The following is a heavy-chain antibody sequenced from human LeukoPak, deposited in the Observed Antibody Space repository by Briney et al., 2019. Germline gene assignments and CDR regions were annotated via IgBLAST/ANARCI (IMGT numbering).Heavy chain of an antibody. Sequence: VASVKVSCKASGYTFTSYYMHWVRQAPGQGLEWMGLINASGGSTSYAQKFQGRVTMTRDTSTSTVYMELSSLRSEDTAVYYCARVGDIVVVPAAEGYGMDVWGQGTTVTVSS. J-gene: IGHJ6*02. CDR1: GYTFTSYY. CDR2: INASGGST. D-gene: IGHD2-2*01. CDR3: ARVGDIVVVPAAEGYGMDV. V-gene: IGHV1-46*01.